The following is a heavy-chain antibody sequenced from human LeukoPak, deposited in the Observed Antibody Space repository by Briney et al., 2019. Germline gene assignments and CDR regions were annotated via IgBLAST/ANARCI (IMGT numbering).Heavy chain of an antibody. V-gene: IGHV4-31*03. Sequence: SQTLSLTCTVSGDSFSSGGYYWSWNRQHPGKGLEWIGYIFYSGTTYYNPSLKSRVIISVDTSKKQFSLKLSSVTAADTAAYSCCCFGYWGQGALVTVSS. CDR2: IFYSGTT. CDR3: CCFGY. CDR1: GDSFSSGGYY. J-gene: IGHJ4*02.